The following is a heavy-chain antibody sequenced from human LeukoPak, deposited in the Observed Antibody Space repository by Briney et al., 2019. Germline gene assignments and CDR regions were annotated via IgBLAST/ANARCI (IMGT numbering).Heavy chain of an antibody. Sequence: GASVKVSCKASGYTFTSYHMHWVRQAPGQGLEWMGKINLSGGSTTYAQKFQGRVTMTRDTSTSTVYMELSSLRSEDTAVYYCARGQNKCLGHWGQGTLVTVSS. D-gene: IGHD2/OR15-2a*01. CDR1: GYTFTSYH. J-gene: IGHJ4*02. V-gene: IGHV1-46*01. CDR3: ARGQNKCLGH. CDR2: INLSGGST.